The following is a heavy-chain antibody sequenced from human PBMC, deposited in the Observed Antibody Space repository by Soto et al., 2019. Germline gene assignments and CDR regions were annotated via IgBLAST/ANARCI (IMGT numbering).Heavy chain of an antibody. Sequence: GGSLRLSCAASGFTFSSYAMHWVRQAPGKGLEWVAVISYDGSNKYYADSVKGRFTISRDNSKNTLYLQMNSLRAEDTAVYYCARSGVVVILDYWGQGTLVTVSS. CDR1: GFTFSSYA. CDR2: ISYDGSNK. J-gene: IGHJ4*02. D-gene: IGHD3-22*01. V-gene: IGHV3-30-3*01. CDR3: ARSGVVVILDY.